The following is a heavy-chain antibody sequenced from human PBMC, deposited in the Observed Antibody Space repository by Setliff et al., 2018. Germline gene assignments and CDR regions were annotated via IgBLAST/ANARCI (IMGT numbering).Heavy chain of an antibody. CDR1: ADSITSHY. CDR2: IYYGGTT. D-gene: IGHD5-12*01. V-gene: IGHV4-59*08. CDR3: ARHVKVATEYFDC. Sequence: SETLSLTCTVSADSITSHYWSWIRQPPGKGLEWIGYIYYGGTTNYNPSLKSRVSIALDTSKSQFSLRLSSLTAADTAVYYCARHVKVATEYFDCWGQGTLVTVSS. J-gene: IGHJ4*02.